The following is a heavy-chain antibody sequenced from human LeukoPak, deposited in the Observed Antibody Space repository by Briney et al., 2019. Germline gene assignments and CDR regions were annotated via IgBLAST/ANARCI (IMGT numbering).Heavy chain of an antibody. CDR1: GFFITAYY. CDR3: ARQVATKGEWAFDV. J-gene: IGHJ3*01. Sequence: PSETLSLTCTVSGFFITAYYWGWIRQPPGKGLEWIASIRHDGHTYYNPSLRSQVTISVDMSRNQFSLKLNSLTAADTAAYYCARQVATKGEWAFDVWGQGTMVTVSS. CDR2: IRHDGHT. V-gene: IGHV4-38-2*02. D-gene: IGHD5-12*01.